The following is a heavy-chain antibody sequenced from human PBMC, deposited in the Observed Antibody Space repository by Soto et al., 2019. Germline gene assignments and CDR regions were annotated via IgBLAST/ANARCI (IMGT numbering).Heavy chain of an antibody. CDR3: ARDTSNYFDF. J-gene: IGHJ4*02. D-gene: IGHD2-2*01. CDR1: GYTFNTYY. Sequence: ASVKVSCKTSGYTFNTYYISWLRQAPGQGLGWIGWISTYNGNTNYVPKFQGRITMTTDTSTSTAYMELRSLRSDDTALYFCARDTSNYFDFWGQGTPVTVSS. CDR2: ISTYNGNT. V-gene: IGHV1-18*01.